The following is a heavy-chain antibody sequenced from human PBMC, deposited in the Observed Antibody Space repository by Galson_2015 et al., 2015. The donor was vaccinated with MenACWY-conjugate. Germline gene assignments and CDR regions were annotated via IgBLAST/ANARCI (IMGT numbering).Heavy chain of an antibody. CDR1: GYSFTHYW. CDR2: IDPVNSNI. V-gene: IGHV5-51*01. CDR3: ARHPPGGRGMDV. J-gene: IGHJ6*02. Sequence: QSGAEVKKPGESLKISCKGSGYSFTHYWIAWVRQMPGKGLEWVGLIDPVNSNIRYSPSFQGQATISADESISTAYLQWSSLKASDAAMYYCARHPPGGRGMDVWGRGTTVTVSS. D-gene: IGHD1-26*01.